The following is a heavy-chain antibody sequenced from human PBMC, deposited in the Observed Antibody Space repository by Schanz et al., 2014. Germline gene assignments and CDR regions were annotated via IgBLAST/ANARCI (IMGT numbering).Heavy chain of an antibody. CDR2: ISSSSMYI. J-gene: IGHJ4*02. CDR1: GFTFSSYA. D-gene: IGHD4-17*01. V-gene: IGHV3-21*02. CDR3: VRDLGGDQTDY. Sequence: LVESGGGVVQPGRSLRLSCAASGFTFSSYAMTWVRQAPGKGLEWVSSISSSSMYIYQADSMRGRFTISRDNAKNSLYLQVNNLSAEDTAVYYCVRDLGGDQTDYWGQGTLVTVSS.